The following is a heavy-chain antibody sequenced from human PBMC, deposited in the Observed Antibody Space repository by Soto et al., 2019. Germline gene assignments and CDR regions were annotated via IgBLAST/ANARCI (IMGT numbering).Heavy chain of an antibody. J-gene: IGHJ4*02. Sequence: ASVKVSCKASGYTFTSYYMHWVRQATGQGLEWMGWMNPNSGNTGYAQKFQGRVTMTRNTSISTAYMELSSLRSGDTAVYYCARGAGAAAFDYWGQGTLVTASS. CDR1: GYTFTSYY. CDR3: ARGAGAAAFDY. D-gene: IGHD6-13*01. V-gene: IGHV1-8*02. CDR2: MNPNSGNT.